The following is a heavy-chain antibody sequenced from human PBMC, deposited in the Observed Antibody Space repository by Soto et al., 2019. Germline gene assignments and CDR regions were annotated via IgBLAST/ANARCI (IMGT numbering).Heavy chain of an antibody. CDR3: ARDIVLIATDYYYGMDV. D-gene: IGHD2-8*01. V-gene: IGHV1-46*01. CDR2: INPSGGST. J-gene: IGHJ6*02. Sequence: ASVKVSCKASGYTFTSYYMHWVRQAPGQGLEWMGIINPSGGSTSYAQKFQGRVTMTRDTSTSTVYMELSSLRSEDTAVYYCARDIVLIATDYYYGMDVWGQGTTVTVSS. CDR1: GYTFTSYY.